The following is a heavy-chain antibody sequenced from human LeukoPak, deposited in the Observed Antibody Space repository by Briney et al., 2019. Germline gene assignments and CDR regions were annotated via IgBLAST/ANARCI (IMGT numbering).Heavy chain of an antibody. V-gene: IGHV4-59*01. CDR1: GGSISSYY. Sequence: TLSLTCTVSGGSISSYYWSWIRQPPGKGLEWIGYIYYSGSTNYNPSLKSRATISVDTSKNQFSLKLSSVTAADTAVYYCASGRRYDFWSGYYADPDYYFDYWGQGTLVTVSS. CDR3: ASGRRYDFWSGYYADPDYYFDY. J-gene: IGHJ4*02. CDR2: IYYSGST. D-gene: IGHD3-3*01.